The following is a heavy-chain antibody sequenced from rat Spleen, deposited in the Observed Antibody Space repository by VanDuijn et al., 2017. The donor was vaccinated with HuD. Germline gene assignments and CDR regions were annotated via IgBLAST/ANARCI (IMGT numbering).Heavy chain of an antibody. Sequence: EVQLVESGGGLVQPGRSLKLSCVASGITFNNYWMTWIRQAPGKGLEWVASISNAGDTYYPDSVKGRFTISRDNAKSSLYLQMDSLRSADTATYYCARYSSYFDYWGQGVMVTVSS. CDR2: ISNAGDT. J-gene: IGHJ2*01. V-gene: IGHV5-31*01. CDR3: ARYSSYFDY. CDR1: GITFNNYW. D-gene: IGHD1-1*01.